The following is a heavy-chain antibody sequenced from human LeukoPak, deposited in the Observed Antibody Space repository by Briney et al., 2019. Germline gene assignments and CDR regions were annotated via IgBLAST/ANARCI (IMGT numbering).Heavy chain of an antibody. CDR1: GSTFSTSW. Sequence: GRSLTLSWAAAGSTFSTSWMSCVSQAPRDGLEWIATIKHGGSNNYYVDSVKGLFTISRDNAKNSLSLQMSILRAEDTAVYCWAGEMNWSFGYWGQGTLVTVSS. CDR3: AGEMNWSFGY. J-gene: IGHJ4*02. V-gene: IGHV3-7*01. D-gene: IGHD1-1*01. CDR2: IKHGGSNN.